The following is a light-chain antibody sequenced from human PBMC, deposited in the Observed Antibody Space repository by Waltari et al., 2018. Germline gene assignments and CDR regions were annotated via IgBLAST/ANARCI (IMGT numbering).Light chain of an antibody. V-gene: IGKV2-28*01. CDR2: FGS. Sequence: DIVMTQSPLALPVTPVEPASISCRSSQSLLHSNGYNYLDWYLQKPGQSPQLLIYFGSVRASGVPDRFSGSGSGTDFTLKISRVEAEDVGVYYCMQALQTPLTFGGGTKVAIK. CDR1: QSLLHSNGYNY. J-gene: IGKJ4*01. CDR3: MQALQTPLT.